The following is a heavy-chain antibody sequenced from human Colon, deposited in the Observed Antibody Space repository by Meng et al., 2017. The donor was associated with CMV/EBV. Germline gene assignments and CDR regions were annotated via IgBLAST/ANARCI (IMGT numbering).Heavy chain of an antibody. D-gene: IGHD1-26*01. CDR2: ISAYTGDT. J-gene: IGHJ1*01. V-gene: IGHV1-18*01. CDR3: VRESQSGSYIYLQH. Sequence: QVQLVQSGAEVKKPGASVKVSCKASGYTFTNYGISWVRQAPGQGLEWMGWISAYTGDTYYAQKFQGRVTMTTDTSTSTAYMELRSLRSDDTAVYYCVRESQSGSYIYLQHWGQGTLVTVYS. CDR1: GYTFTNYG.